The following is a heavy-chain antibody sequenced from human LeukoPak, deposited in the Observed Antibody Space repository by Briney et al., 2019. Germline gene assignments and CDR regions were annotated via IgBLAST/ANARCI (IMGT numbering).Heavy chain of an antibody. J-gene: IGHJ5*02. CDR2: INPKSGGT. CDR1: GYSFTDYY. D-gene: IGHD2-21*01. CDR3: ARADRLDGGPYLIGP. Sequence: ASVKVSCKTSGYSFTDYYMHWVRQAPGQGLEWMGWINPKSGGTSSAQKFQGRVTMTRDTSITTVYMEVSWLTSDDTAIYYCARADRLDGGPYLIGPWGQGALVTVSS. V-gene: IGHV1-2*02.